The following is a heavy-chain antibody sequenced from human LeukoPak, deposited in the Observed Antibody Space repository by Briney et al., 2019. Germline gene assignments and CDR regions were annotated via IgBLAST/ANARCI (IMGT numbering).Heavy chain of an antibody. CDR3: ARVDYYGSGPYYYYGMDV. Sequence: GGSLRLSCAASGFTFSSYGMHWVRQAPGKGLEWMAVIWYDGSNKYYADSVKGRFTISRDNSKNTLYLQMNSLRAEDTAVYYCARVDYYGSGPYYYYGMDVWGKGTTVTVSS. CDR1: GFTFSSYG. D-gene: IGHD3-10*01. V-gene: IGHV3-33*01. CDR2: IWYDGSNK. J-gene: IGHJ6*04.